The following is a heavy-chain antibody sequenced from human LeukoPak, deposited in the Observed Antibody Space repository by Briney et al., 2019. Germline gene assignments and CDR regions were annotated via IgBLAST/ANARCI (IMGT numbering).Heavy chain of an antibody. V-gene: IGHV1-8*01. CDR1: GYTFTSYD. CDR3: ARTWIHKNWFDP. CDR2: MNPNSGNT. Sequence: GASVKVSCKASGYTFTSYDINWVRQATGQGLEWMGWMNPNSGNTGYAQKFQGRVTMTRNTSISTAYMELSSLRSEDTAVYYCARTWIHKNWFDPWGQGSLVTVSS. J-gene: IGHJ5*02. D-gene: IGHD5-12*01.